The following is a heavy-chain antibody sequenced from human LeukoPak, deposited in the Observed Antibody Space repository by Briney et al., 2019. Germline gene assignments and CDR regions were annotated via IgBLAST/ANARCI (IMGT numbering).Heavy chain of an antibody. J-gene: IGHJ4*02. CDR1: GGSISSGDYY. CDR2: IYYSGST. V-gene: IGHV4-39*01. CDR3: ARHKHAYYYDSSGYFLDY. Sequence: SETLSLTCTVSGGSISSGDYYWSWIRQPPGKGLEWIGSIYYSGSTYYNPSLKSRVTISVDTSKNQFSLKLSSVTAADTAVYYCARHKHAYYYDSSGYFLDYWGQGTLVTVSS. D-gene: IGHD3-22*01.